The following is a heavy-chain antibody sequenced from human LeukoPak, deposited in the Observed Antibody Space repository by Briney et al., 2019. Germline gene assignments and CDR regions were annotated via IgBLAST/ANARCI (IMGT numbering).Heavy chain of an antibody. D-gene: IGHD5-24*01. J-gene: IGHJ4*02. Sequence: PGGSLRLSCATSGFTLSNFWMSWVRQAPGKGLEWVADINQDGSQKYYRGSVKGRFTISRDNAKNSLYLEMNSLSAEDTAVYYCARDRGWLQSDYWGQGALVTVSS. CDR2: INQDGSQK. CDR1: GFTLSNFW. V-gene: IGHV3-7*03. CDR3: ARDRGWLQSDY.